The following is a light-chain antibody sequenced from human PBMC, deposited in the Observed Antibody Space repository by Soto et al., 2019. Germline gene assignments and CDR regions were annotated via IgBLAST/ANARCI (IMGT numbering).Light chain of an antibody. V-gene: IGKV3-20*01. CDR1: QTVNTEF. J-gene: IGKJ2*01. Sequence: EIVLTQSPGTLSLSPGERATFSCRTSQTVNTEFLAWYQKKPGLAPRLLIHGTSNRATGIPDRFSGSGSGTDFTLTISTLEPEDFAVYYCQRYGSSPLYAFGQGTKLEI. CDR2: GTS. CDR3: QRYGSSPLYA.